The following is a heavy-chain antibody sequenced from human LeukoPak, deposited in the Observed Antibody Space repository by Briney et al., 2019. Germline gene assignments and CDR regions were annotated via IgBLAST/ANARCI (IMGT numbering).Heavy chain of an antibody. CDR1: GFTTSSYY. CDR3: ARVRVTGYSSFAY. Sequence: GGSLRLSCAASGFTTSSYYMAWVRQAPGKGLEWVSVIYHSGNTDYADSVKGRFTISRDNSKNTVYLQMSSLRAEDTAVYYCARVRVTGYSSFAYWGQGTLVTVSS. V-gene: IGHV3-53*01. D-gene: IGHD3-9*01. J-gene: IGHJ4*02. CDR2: IYHSGNT.